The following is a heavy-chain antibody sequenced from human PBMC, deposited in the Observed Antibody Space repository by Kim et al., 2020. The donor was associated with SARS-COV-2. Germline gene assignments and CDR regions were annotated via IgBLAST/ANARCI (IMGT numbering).Heavy chain of an antibody. CDR3: ARDLVYYGSGSYLRAF. V-gene: IGHV4-61*01. Sequence: SETLSLTCTVPGGSVSSGSYYWSWIRQPPGKGLEWIGYIYYSGSTNYNPSLKSRVTISVDTSKNQFSLKLSSVTAADTAVYYCARDLVYYGSGSYLRAF. D-gene: IGHD3-10*01. CDR1: GGSVSSGSYY. J-gene: IGHJ3*01. CDR2: IYYSGST.